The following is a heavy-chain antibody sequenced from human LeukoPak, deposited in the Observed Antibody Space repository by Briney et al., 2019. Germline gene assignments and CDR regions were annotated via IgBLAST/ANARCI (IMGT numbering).Heavy chain of an antibody. Sequence: GGSLRLSCAASGFTVSSNYMSWVRQAPGKGLEWVSVICSGGSTYYADSVKGRFTISRDNSKNTLYLQMNSLRAEDTAVYYCAGWKRWLQSWDYWGQGTLVTVSS. V-gene: IGHV3-53*01. J-gene: IGHJ4*02. D-gene: IGHD5-24*01. CDR3: AGWKRWLQSWDY. CDR2: ICSGGST. CDR1: GFTVSSNY.